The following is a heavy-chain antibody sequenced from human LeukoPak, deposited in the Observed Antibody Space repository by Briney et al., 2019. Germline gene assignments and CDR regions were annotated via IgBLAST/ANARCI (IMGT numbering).Heavy chain of an antibody. CDR1: GFTFSTYS. CDR2: ISSSSTYI. V-gene: IGHV3-21*06. CDR3: GTWTTVASYFDY. J-gene: IGHJ4*02. D-gene: IGHD4-17*01. Sequence: GGYVRLSCAASGFTFSTYSINWVRQAPGKGLEWVSSISSSSTYIYYADSVKGRFTISRDNAKNSLYLQMNSLRAEDTAVYYCGTWTTVASYFDYWGQGTLVTVSS.